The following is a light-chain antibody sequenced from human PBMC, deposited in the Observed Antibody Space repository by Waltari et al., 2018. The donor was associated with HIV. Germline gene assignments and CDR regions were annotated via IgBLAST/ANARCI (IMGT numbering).Light chain of an antibody. Sequence: EVVLTQSPATLSVSPGERATLSCWASQNVNNYLDWYQQKPGQAPRLLIYDASTRATGVPARFSGSGSGTEFTLTITSLHYEDFAVYYCHQYHNWPPFTFGQGTKLEI. CDR3: HQYHNWPPFT. V-gene: IGKV3-15*01. CDR1: QNVNNY. J-gene: IGKJ2*01. CDR2: DAS.